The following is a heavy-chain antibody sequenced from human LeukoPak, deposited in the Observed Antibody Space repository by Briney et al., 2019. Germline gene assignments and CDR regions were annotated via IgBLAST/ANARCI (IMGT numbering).Heavy chain of an antibody. CDR1: GFTFSSYA. D-gene: IGHD3-22*01. J-gene: IGHJ4*02. Sequence: GGSLRLSCAASGFTFSSYAMSWVRQAPGKGLEWVSAISGSSGSTYYADSVKGRFTISRDNSKNTLYLQMNSLRAEDTAVYYCARSRGYYYDYFDYWGQGTLVTVSS. V-gene: IGHV3-23*01. CDR2: ISGSSGST. CDR3: ARSRGYYYDYFDY.